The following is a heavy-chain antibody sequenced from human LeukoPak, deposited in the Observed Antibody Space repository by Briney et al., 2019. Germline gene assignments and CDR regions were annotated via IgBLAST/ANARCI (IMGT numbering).Heavy chain of an antibody. J-gene: IGHJ4*02. CDR3: PVPGGITITSKSRSNPPYYFDY. D-gene: IGHD3-3*01. CDR2: FDPEDGET. CDR1: GYTLTELS. Sequence: ASVKVSCKVSGYTLTELSMHWVRQAPGKGREWVGGFDPEDGETIYAQKCHGRVTMTEDTSTDTAYLELSRLRSEDTAVYYCPVPGGITITSKSRSNPPYYFDYWGQGTLVTVSS. V-gene: IGHV1-24*01.